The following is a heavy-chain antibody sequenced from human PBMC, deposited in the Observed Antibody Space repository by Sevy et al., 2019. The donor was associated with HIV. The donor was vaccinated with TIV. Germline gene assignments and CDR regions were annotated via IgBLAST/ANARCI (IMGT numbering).Heavy chain of an antibody. CDR2: MNPNSGNT. Sequence: ASVKVSCKASGYTFTSYDINWVRQATGQGLEWMGWMNPNSGNTGYAQKFQGRVTMTRNTSISTAYMELSSLRSEDTAVYYCAGGRRIGRGFDPWGQGTLVTVSS. CDR3: AGGRRIGRGFDP. CDR1: GYTFTSYD. V-gene: IGHV1-8*01. J-gene: IGHJ5*02. D-gene: IGHD2-15*01.